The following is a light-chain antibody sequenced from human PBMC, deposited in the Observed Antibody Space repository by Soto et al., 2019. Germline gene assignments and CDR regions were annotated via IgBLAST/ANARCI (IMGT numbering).Light chain of an antibody. Sequence: EIVLTQSPGTLSLSPGDRATLSCRASQSVDRNYLACYQQRPGQAPRLLIDGASSRATGIPDRFSGSGEGTDFTLLVSRLEPEDFAVYFCHQYGSAPELTFGGGTKVEIK. CDR3: HQYGSAPELT. CDR2: GAS. CDR1: QSVDRNY. V-gene: IGKV3-20*01. J-gene: IGKJ4*01.